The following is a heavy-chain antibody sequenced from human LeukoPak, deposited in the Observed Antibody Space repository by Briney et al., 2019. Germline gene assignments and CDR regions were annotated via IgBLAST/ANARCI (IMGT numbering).Heavy chain of an antibody. J-gene: IGHJ4*02. CDR2: INHSGST. CDR3: ARVNPGDCSSTSCYAGLDY. D-gene: IGHD2-2*01. Sequence: SETLSLTCAVYGGSFSGYYWSWIRQPPGKGLEWIGEINHSGSTNYNPSLKSRVTISVDTSKNQFSLKLSSVTAADTAVYCCARVNPGDCSSTSCYAGLDYWGQGTLVTVSS. CDR1: GGSFSGYY. V-gene: IGHV4-34*01.